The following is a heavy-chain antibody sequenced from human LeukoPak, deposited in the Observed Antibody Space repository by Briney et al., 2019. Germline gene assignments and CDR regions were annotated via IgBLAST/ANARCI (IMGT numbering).Heavy chain of an antibody. CDR3: ARSPGSGSYWGGTYYYYMDV. V-gene: IGHV3-7*01. CDR1: GFTFSTYW. Sequence: GGSLRLSCAASGFTFSTYWMSWVRQAPGKGLEWVANTKQDGNEKYYVDSLKGRFTISRDNAKNSLYLQMNSLRAEDTAVYYCARSPGSGSYWGGTYYYYMDVWGKGTTVTVSS. J-gene: IGHJ6*03. CDR2: TKQDGNEK. D-gene: IGHD3-10*01.